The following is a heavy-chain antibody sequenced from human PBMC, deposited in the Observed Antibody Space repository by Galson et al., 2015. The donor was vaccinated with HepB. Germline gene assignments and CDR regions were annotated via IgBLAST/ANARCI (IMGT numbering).Heavy chain of an antibody. V-gene: IGHV3-74*01. CDR3: AGPLRFLVPHDY. CDR2: INTDGSSA. CDR1: GFTFSNSW. Sequence: SLRLSCAASGFTFSNSWMHWVRQTPGKGLVWVSRINTDGSSATYANSVKGRFTISRDNAKKSLYLQMNTLRAEDTAVYYCAGPLRFLVPHDYWGQGTLVTVSS. J-gene: IGHJ4*02. D-gene: IGHD3-3*01.